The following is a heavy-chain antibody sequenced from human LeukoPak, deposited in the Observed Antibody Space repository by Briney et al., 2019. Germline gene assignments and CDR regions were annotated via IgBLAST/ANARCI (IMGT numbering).Heavy chain of an antibody. CDR1: GFTFSSYS. CDR3: ARERVAVFGVANWFDP. V-gene: IGHV3-21*01. J-gene: IGHJ5*02. D-gene: IGHD3-3*01. CDR2: ISSSSSYI. Sequence: GGSLRLSCAASGFTFSSYSMNWVRQAPGKGLEWVSSISSSSSYIYYADSVKGRFTISRDNAKNSLYLQMNSLRAEDTAVYYCARERVAVFGVANWFDPWGQGTLVTVSS.